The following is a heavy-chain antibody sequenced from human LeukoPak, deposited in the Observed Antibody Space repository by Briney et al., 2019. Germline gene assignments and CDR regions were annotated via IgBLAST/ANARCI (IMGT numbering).Heavy chain of an antibody. CDR3: AKFSGSHYYYYFMNV. J-gene: IGHJ6*03. V-gene: IGHV3-74*01. CDR1: GFTFSSYW. CDR2: INGDGSST. Sequence: GGSLRLSCAASGFTFSSYWMHWVRQAPGKGLVWVSRINGDGSSTTYADSVKGRFTISRDNSKNTLYLQMNSLRAEDTAVYYCAKFSGSHYYYYFMNVWGKGTTVTVSS. D-gene: IGHD1-26*01.